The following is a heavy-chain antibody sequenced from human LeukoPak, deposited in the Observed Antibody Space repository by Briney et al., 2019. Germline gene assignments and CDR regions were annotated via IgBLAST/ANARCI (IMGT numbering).Heavy chain of an antibody. CDR1: GFTFNTYA. CDR2: ISGSGGST. V-gene: IGHV3-23*01. Sequence: PGGSLRLSCTASGFTFNTYAMNWVRQAPGKGLEWVSAISGSGGSTYYADSVKGRFAISRDNSKNTLYLQMNSLRAEDTAVYYCAKETPYGDGGGFDYWGQGTLVTVSS. D-gene: IGHD4-17*01. CDR3: AKETPYGDGGGFDY. J-gene: IGHJ4*02.